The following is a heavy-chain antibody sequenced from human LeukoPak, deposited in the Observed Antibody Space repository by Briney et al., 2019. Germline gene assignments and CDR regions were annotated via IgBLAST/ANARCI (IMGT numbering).Heavy chain of an antibody. V-gene: IGHV3-33*08. Sequence: GGSLRLSCEASGFTFSIYAMNWVRQAPGKGLEWVALIRYNGSNKDYADSVKGRFTISRDNPKNTLYLQMNSLRADDTAVYYCARDEYGGRLRGHDYYGMDVWGQGTTVTVSS. CDR1: GFTFSIYA. CDR2: IRYNGSNK. J-gene: IGHJ6*02. D-gene: IGHD3-16*01. CDR3: ARDEYGGRLRGHDYYGMDV.